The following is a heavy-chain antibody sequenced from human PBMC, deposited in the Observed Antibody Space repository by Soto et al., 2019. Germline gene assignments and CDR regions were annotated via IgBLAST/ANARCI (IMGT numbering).Heavy chain of an antibody. J-gene: IGHJ4*02. D-gene: IGHD2-2*01. V-gene: IGHV4-4*07. Sequence: KTSETLSLTCTVSGGSISSYYWSWIRQPAGKGLEWIGRIYTSGSTNYNPSLKSRVTMSVDTSKNQFSLKLSSVTAADTAVYYCARDQGAPIHQIFDYWGQGTLVTVSS. CDR1: GGSISSYY. CDR3: ARDQGAPIHQIFDY. CDR2: IYTSGST.